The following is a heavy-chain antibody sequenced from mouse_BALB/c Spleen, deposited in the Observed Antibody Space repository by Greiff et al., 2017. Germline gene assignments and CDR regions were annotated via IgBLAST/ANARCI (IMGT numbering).Heavy chain of an antibody. D-gene: IGHD1-1*01. V-gene: IGHV1-20*02. Sequence: EVQLKESGPELVKPGASVKISCKASGYSFTGYFMNWVMQSHGKSLEWIGRINPYNGDTFYNQKFKGKATLTVDKSSSTAHMELRSLASEDSAVYYCAREEDYYGSSYEGYAMDYWGQGTSVTVSS. CDR1: GYSFTGYF. CDR3: AREEDYYGSSYEGYAMDY. J-gene: IGHJ4*01. CDR2: INPYNGDT.